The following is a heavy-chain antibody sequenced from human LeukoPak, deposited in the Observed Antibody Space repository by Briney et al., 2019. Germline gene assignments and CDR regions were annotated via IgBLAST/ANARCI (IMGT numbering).Heavy chain of an antibody. CDR3: AKVVQYTASTGTGLGY. J-gene: IGHJ4*02. Sequence: GGSLRLSCAASGFTFINYGMHWVRRAPGKGLDWVAVIWYDGSYKYYADSVKGRFTISRDNSKNTLYLQMNSLRAEDTAIYYCAKVVQYTASTGTGLGYWGQGTLVTVSS. V-gene: IGHV3-33*06. D-gene: IGHD6-13*01. CDR2: IWYDGSYK. CDR1: GFTFINYG.